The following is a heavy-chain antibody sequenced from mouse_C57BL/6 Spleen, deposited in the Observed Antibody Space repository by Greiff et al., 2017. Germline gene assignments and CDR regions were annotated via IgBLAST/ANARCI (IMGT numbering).Heavy chain of an antibody. J-gene: IGHJ1*03. CDR3: ARANLYFDV. V-gene: IGHV1-53*01. CDR1: GYTFTSYW. CDR2: INPSSGGP. Sequence: QVQLQQPGTGLVKPRASVKLSCAASGYTFTSYWMHWVQQSPGQGLEWIGNINPSSGGPNSNEAVKIKATLTVSKSSSAAYMQLRILTSEASAVYKCARANLYFDVWGTGTTVTVSS.